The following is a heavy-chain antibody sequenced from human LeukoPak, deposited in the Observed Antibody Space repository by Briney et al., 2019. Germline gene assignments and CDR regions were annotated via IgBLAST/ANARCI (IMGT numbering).Heavy chain of an antibody. CDR3: ARAGNYYFDY. CDR2: INPNSGGT. J-gene: IGHJ4*02. CDR1: GYTFTSYD. Sequence: ASVKVSCKASGYTFTSYDINWVRQATGQGLEWMGWINPNSGGTNYAQKFQGRVTMTRDTSISTAYMELSRLRSDDTAVYYCARAGNYYFDYWGQGTLVTVSS. V-gene: IGHV1-2*02.